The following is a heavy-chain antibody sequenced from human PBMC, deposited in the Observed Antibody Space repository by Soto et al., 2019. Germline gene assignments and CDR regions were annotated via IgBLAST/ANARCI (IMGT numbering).Heavy chain of an antibody. CDR3: ARLGRNTMVRGVIHLNYYYYYMDV. Sequence: QVQLQESGPGLVKPSETLSLTCTVSGGSISSYYWSWIRQPPGKGLEWIGYIYYSGSTNYNPSLKSRVTISVDTSKNQFSRKLSSVTAADTAVYYCARLGRNTMVRGVIHLNYYYYYMDVWGKGTTVTVSS. J-gene: IGHJ6*03. D-gene: IGHD3-10*01. CDR2: IYYSGST. CDR1: GGSISSYY. V-gene: IGHV4-59*08.